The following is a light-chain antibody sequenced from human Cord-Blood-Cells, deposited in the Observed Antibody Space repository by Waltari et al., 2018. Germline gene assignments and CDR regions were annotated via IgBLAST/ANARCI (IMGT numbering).Light chain of an antibody. J-gene: IGKJ2*01. CDR3: QQYGSSPMYT. V-gene: IGKV3-20*01. CDR1: PSVSSSY. Sequence: EIVLTQSPGTLSLSPGERATLPCRASPSVSSSYLAWYQQKPGQAPRPLIYGASSRATGIPDRFSGSGSGTDFTLTISRLEPEDFAVYYCQQYGSSPMYTFGQGTKLEIK. CDR2: GAS.